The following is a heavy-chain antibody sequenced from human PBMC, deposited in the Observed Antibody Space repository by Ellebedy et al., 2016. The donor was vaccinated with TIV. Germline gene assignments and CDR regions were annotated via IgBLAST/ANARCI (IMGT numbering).Heavy chain of an antibody. J-gene: IGHJ4*02. CDR3: AIEMGYTYGHGFDY. CDR1: GGSISSHF. D-gene: IGHD5-18*01. Sequence: MPSETLSLTCTVSGGSISSHFWSWVRQPPGKGLECIASMYPSGSPNYNPSLKSRVTMSVDTSWNQFSLKLFSVTAADTAVYYCAIEMGYTYGHGFDYWGQGTLVTVSS. CDR2: MYPSGSP. V-gene: IGHV4-59*11.